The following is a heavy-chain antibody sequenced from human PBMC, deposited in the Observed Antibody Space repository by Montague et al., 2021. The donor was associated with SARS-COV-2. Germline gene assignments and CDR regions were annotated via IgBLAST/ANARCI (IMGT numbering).Heavy chain of an antibody. CDR1: GGSISSSSYY. CDR2: IYYRGST. CDR3: ATQEDPSGWIPGPFDF. V-gene: IGHV4-39*01. Sequence: SETLSLTCTVSGGSISSSSYYWAWIRQPPGKGLEWIGSIYYRGSTYYNPSLKSRVIISVDTSKNQLSLKLSSVTDADTAVYYCATQEDPSGWIPGPFDFWGQGTPLTVSS. J-gene: IGHJ4*02. D-gene: IGHD6-19*01.